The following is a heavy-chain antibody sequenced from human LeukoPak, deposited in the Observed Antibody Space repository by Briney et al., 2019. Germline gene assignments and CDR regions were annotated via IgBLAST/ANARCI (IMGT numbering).Heavy chain of an antibody. CDR3: ARQGIAAARRTNWFDP. D-gene: IGHD6-13*01. CDR1: GGSISSSSYY. Sequence: SETLSLTCTVSGGSISSSSYYWGWIRQPPGKGLEWIGSIYYSGSTYYNPSLKSRVTISVDTSKNQFSLKLSSVTAADTAVYYCARQGIAAARRTNWFDPWGQGTLVTVSS. J-gene: IGHJ5*02. CDR2: IYYSGST. V-gene: IGHV4-39*01.